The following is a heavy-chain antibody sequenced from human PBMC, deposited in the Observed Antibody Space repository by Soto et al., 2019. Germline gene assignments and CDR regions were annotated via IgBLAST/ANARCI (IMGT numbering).Heavy chain of an antibody. CDR1: GFTFSSYA. D-gene: IGHD1-26*01. V-gene: IGHV3-30-3*01. Sequence: QLVESGGGVVQPGRSLRLSCAASGFTFSSYAMHWVRQAPGKGLEWVAVISYDGSNKYYADSVKGRFTISRDNSKNPLYLQMNSLRAEDTAVYYCARDVEFELPHYYYYGMDVWGQGTTVTVSS. CDR2: ISYDGSNK. CDR3: ARDVEFELPHYYYYGMDV. J-gene: IGHJ6*02.